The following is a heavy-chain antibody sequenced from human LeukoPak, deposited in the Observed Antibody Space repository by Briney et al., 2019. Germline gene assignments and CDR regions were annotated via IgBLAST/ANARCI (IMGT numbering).Heavy chain of an antibody. CDR3: ARDMTTVTIGGFYYYYGMDV. V-gene: IGHV3-74*01. CDR2: INSDGSST. CDR1: GFTFSSYW. D-gene: IGHD4-11*01. Sequence: GGSPRLSCAASGFTFSSYWMHWVRQAPGKGLVWVSRINSDGSSTSYADSVKGRFTISRDNAKNTLYLQMNSLRAEDTAVYYCARDMTTVTIGGFYYYYGMDVWGQGTTVTVSS. J-gene: IGHJ6*02.